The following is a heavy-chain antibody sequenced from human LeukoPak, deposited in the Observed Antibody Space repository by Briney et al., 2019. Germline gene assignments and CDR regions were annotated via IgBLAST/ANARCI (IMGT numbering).Heavy chain of an antibody. CDR3: TKVRSGSSNWALQVFEY. V-gene: IGHV3-23*01. Sequence: GGSLRLSCAVSGFAFSHEAMGWVRQLRGGGMEWVSTISPGGGTTYYAESMKGRFTISRDNSKSTLYLEMNTLRVEDTAVYYCTKVRSGSSNWALQVFEYWGQGALVPVSS. J-gene: IGHJ4*02. D-gene: IGHD4-11*01. CDR1: GFAFSHEA. CDR2: ISPGGGTT.